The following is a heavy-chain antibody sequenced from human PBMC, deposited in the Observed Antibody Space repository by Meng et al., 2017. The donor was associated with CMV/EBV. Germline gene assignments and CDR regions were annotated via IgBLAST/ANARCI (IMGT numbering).Heavy chain of an antibody. J-gene: IGHJ4*02. CDR3: ARGRRDLGFDS. CDR1: CFCIIDYY. D-gene: IGHD3-10*01. V-gene: IGHV3-11*01. CDR2: LGGDAGVT. Sequence: CGASCFCIIDYYVSWSLRPPGKGLVWIASLGGDAGVTYSAASLKGRFTISRDNARKSLYLQMASLRVEDTARYYCARGRRDLGFDSWGQGALVTVSS.